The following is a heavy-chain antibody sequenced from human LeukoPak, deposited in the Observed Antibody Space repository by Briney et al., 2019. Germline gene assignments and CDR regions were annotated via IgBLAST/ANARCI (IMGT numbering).Heavy chain of an antibody. CDR3: AKDLTRARTYYYDSSDAFDI. V-gene: IGHV3-23*01. CDR2: VSGSGDST. J-gene: IGHJ3*02. Sequence: GGSLRLSCAGSGFTFSNYAMTWVRQAPGKGLEWVSGVSGSGDSTYYADSVKGRFTISRDNSKNTLYLQMNSLRAEDTAVYYCAKDLTRARTYYYDSSDAFDIWGQGTMVTVSS. D-gene: IGHD3-22*01. CDR1: GFTFSNYA.